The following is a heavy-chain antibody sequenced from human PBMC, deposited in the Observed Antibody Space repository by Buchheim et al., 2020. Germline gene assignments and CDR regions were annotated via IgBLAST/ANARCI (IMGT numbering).Heavy chain of an antibody. D-gene: IGHD3-9*01. J-gene: IGHJ4*02. CDR3: ARSLTGYLSDY. V-gene: IGHV1-69*02. CDR2: IVTILGIA. CDR1: GGTFSFYT. Sequence: QVQLVQSGAEVKKPGSSVKVSCKASGGTFSFYTISWVRQAPGQGLEWMGRIVTILGIANYAQKFQGRVTITADKSTSTAYMELSSLRSEDTAVYYCARSLTGYLSDYWGQGTL.